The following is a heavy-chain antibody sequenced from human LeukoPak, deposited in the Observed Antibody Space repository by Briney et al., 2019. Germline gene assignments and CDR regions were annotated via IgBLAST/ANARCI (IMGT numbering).Heavy chain of an antibody. D-gene: IGHD1-26*01. Sequence: DSVKVSCKASGYTFTGYYIHWVRQAPGQGLEWMGRINPNSGGTNYAQNFQGRVTMTRDTSISTAYMELSRLTSDDAAVYYCARDMGGSFPFWGQGTLVTVSS. J-gene: IGHJ4*02. CDR2: INPNSGGT. CDR1: GYTFTGYY. CDR3: ARDMGGSFPF. V-gene: IGHV1-2*06.